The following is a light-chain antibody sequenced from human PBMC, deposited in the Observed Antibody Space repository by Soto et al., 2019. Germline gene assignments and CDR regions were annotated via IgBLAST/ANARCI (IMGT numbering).Light chain of an antibody. Sequence: EIVLTQSPGTLSLSPGEGATLSCRASQSVSTNFFAWYQQKPGQAPRLLIYGASTRATGIPDRFSGSGSGTDFTLTISRLEPEYVAVYYCQQYGRTSWTFGQGTKVEIK. CDR3: QQYGRTSWT. CDR2: GAS. V-gene: IGKV3-20*01. J-gene: IGKJ1*01. CDR1: QSVSTNF.